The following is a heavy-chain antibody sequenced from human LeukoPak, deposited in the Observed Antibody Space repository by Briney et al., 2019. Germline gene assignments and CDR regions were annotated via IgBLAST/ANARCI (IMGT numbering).Heavy chain of an antibody. CDR2: LYYSGST. V-gene: IGHV4-39*01. CDR1: GFTFSSYA. D-gene: IGHD3-10*01. Sequence: GSLRLSCAASGFTFSSYAMSWVRQPPGMGLEWIGSLYYSGSTYYNPSLKSRVTISVDTSKNQFSLKLSSVTAADTAVYYCARHDGQLLWFGELLLLFPSFDYWGQGTLVTVSS. J-gene: IGHJ4*02. CDR3: ARHDGQLLWFGELLLLFPSFDY.